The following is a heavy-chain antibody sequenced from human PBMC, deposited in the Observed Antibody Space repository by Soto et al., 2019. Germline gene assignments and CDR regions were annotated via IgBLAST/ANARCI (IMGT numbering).Heavy chain of an antibody. D-gene: IGHD3-10*01. CDR3: ARVRVIRGVIPSHFGR. V-gene: IGHV1-69*06. J-gene: IGHJ4*02. Sequence: QDHLAQSGAEVKKPGSSVTVSCKASGGTFNSYGISWVRQAPGQGLDWMGVIIPLYRTVNYAQKFQGRVSITADKSTSTAYMDRSSLRSDDTAVYYCARVRVIRGVIPSHFGRWGQGTLVNVSS. CDR2: IIPLYRTV. CDR1: GGTFNSYG.